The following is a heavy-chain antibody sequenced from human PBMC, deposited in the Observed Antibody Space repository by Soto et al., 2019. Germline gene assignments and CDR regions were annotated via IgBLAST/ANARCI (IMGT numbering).Heavy chain of an antibody. D-gene: IGHD3-10*01. V-gene: IGHV4-59*08. CDR1: GGSISSYY. J-gene: IGHJ4*02. CDR3: ASQYRGLYGSGSYYEKGFDY. Sequence: PSETLSLTCTVSGGSISSYYWSWIRQPPGKGLEWIGYIYYSGSTNYNPSLKSRVTISVDTSKNQFSLKLSSVTAADTAVYYCASQYRGLYGSGSYYEKGFDYWGQGTLVTVSS. CDR2: IYYSGST.